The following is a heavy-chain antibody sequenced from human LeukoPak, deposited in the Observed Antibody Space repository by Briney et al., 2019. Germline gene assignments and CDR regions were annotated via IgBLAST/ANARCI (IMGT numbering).Heavy chain of an antibody. CDR3: ARDRQYSGSYFMDY. CDR1: GGSFSGYY. J-gene: IGHJ4*02. D-gene: IGHD1-26*01. CDR2: IWYDGTNK. V-gene: IGHV3-33*08. Sequence: LSLTCAVYGGSFSGYYWSWIRQPPGKGLEWVSVIWYDGTNKYYADSVKGRFTISRDNSKNTLYLQMNSLRAEDTAVYYCARDRQYSGSYFMDYWAQGTLVTVSS.